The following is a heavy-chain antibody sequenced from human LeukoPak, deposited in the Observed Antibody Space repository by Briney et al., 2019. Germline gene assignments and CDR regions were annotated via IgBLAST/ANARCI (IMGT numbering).Heavy chain of an antibody. CDR3: ARRNTFGGVIVDDY. V-gene: IGHV3-30-3*01. CDR2: ISYDGGNK. CDR1: GFTFSSYA. D-gene: IGHD3-16*02. Sequence: GGSLRLSCAASGFTFSSYAMHWVRQAPGKGLEWVAVISYDGGNKYYADSVKGRFTISRDNSKNTLYLQMNSLRAEDTAVYYCARRNTFGGVIVDDYWGQGTLVTVSS. J-gene: IGHJ4*02.